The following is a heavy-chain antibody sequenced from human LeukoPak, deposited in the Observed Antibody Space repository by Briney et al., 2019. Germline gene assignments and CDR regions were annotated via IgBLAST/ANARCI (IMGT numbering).Heavy chain of an antibody. Sequence: QPGGSLRLSCAASGFTFSNCGMTWVRQAPGKGLEWVSSISGSDDGTYYADSVKGRFTISRDNSKNTLYLQMNSLRAEDTAVYYCAKRGPVYSASPGNYFDYWGQGTLVTVSS. CDR1: GFTFSNCG. CDR2: ISGSDDGT. CDR3: AKRGPVYSASPGNYFDY. V-gene: IGHV3-23*01. J-gene: IGHJ4*02. D-gene: IGHD3-10*01.